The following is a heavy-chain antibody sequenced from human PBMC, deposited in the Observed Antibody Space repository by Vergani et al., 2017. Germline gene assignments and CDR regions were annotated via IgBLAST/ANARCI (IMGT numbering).Heavy chain of an antibody. Sequence: EVQLVQSGAEVKKPGESLKISCKGSGYSFTSYWIGWVRQMPGKGLEWMGIIYPGDSDTRYSPSFQGQVTISADKSISTAYLQWSSLKASDTAMYYCARSVYYDFWSGYAALDYFDYWGQGTLVTVSS. J-gene: IGHJ4*02. D-gene: IGHD3-3*01. V-gene: IGHV5-51*01. CDR3: ARSVYYDFWSGYAALDYFDY. CDR2: IYPGDSDT. CDR1: GYSFTSYW.